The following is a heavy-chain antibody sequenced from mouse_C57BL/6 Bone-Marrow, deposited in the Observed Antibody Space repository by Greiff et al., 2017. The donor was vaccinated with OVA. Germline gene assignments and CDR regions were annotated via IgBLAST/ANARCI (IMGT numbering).Heavy chain of an antibody. CDR2: ISYDGSN. V-gene: IGHV3-6*01. CDR1: GYSITSGYY. Sequence: EVQLQQSGPGLVKPSQSLSLTCSVTGYSITSGYYWNWIRQFPGNKLEWMGYISYDGSNNYNPSLKNRISITRDTSKNQFFLKLNSVTTEDTATYYCARESTMVTTVRWYFDVWGTGTTVTVSS. J-gene: IGHJ1*03. D-gene: IGHD2-2*01. CDR3: ARESTMVTTVRWYFDV.